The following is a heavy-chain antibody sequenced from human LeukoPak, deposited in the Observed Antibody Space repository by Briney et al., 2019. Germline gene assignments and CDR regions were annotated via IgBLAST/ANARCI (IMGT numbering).Heavy chain of an antibody. CDR1: GYTFTSYG. CDR3: ARGIGDRFRLQHVIDY. J-gene: IGHJ4*02. Sequence: ASVKVSCKASGYTFTSYGISWVRQAPGQGLEWMGWISAYSGNTNYAQKLQGRVTMTTDTSTSTAYMELSSLRSEDTAVYYCARGIGDRFRLQHVIDYWGQGTLVTVSS. V-gene: IGHV1-18*01. D-gene: IGHD2-21*02. CDR2: ISAYSGNT.